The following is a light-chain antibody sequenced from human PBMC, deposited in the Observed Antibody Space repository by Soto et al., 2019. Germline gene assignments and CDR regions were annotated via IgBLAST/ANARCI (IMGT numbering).Light chain of an antibody. CDR3: CSYAGSYTYV. J-gene: IGLJ1*01. Sequence: QSALTQPRSESRSPGQSVTISCTGTGSDVGGYNYVSWYQQYPDKAPKVMIYDVTKRPAGVPDRFSGSKSGNTASLTISGLQADDEPDYYCCSYAGSYTYVFGTGTKLTIL. CDR2: DVT. CDR1: GSDVGGYNY. V-gene: IGLV2-11*01.